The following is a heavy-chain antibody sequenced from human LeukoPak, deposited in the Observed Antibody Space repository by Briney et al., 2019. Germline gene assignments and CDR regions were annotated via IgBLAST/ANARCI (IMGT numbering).Heavy chain of an antibody. V-gene: IGHV3-48*01. CDR3: ARAYCSSTSCFG. D-gene: IGHD2-2*01. Sequence: GGSLRLSCAASGFTFSSYNMNWVRQAPGKGFEWVSSISYSSRARYYADSVKGRFTISRDNFKDSLYLQMDSLRAEDTAVYYCARAYCSSTSCFGWGQGTLVTVS. J-gene: IGHJ4*02. CDR1: GFTFSSYN. CDR2: ISYSSRAR.